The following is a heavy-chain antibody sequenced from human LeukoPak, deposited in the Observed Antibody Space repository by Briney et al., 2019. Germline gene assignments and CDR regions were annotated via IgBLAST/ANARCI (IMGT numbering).Heavy chain of an antibody. Sequence: PSETLSLTCTVSGGSISSYYWSWIRQPAGKGLEWIGRIHTSGSTDYNPSPESRVTMSVDTSKNQFSLKLSSVTAADTAVYYCAREGSMTARPFVSIDYWGQGTLVTVSS. V-gene: IGHV4-4*07. CDR1: GGSISSYY. J-gene: IGHJ4*02. CDR2: IHTSGST. D-gene: IGHD6-6*01. CDR3: AREGSMTARPFVSIDY.